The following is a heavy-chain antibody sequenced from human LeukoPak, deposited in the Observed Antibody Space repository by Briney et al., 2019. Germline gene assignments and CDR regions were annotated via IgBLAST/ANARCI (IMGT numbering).Heavy chain of an antibody. V-gene: IGHV1-8*03. J-gene: IGHJ4*02. CDR2: MNPNSGNT. Sequence: GASVKVSCKASGYTFASYDINWVRQATGQGLEWMGWMNPNSGNTGYAQKFQGRVTITRNTSISTAYMELSSLRSEDTAVYYCARSDGRVGAFFDYWGQGTLVTVSS. CDR3: ARSDGRVGAFFDY. D-gene: IGHD3-10*01. CDR1: GYTFASYD.